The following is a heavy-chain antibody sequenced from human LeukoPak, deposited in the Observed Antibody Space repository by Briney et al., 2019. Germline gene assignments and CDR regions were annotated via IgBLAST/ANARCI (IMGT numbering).Heavy chain of an antibody. V-gene: IGHV2-70*04. D-gene: IGHD6-13*01. Sequence: SGPVLVKPTQTLTLTCTFSGFSLTSSGMRVSWIRQPPGKALEWLALVDWGGDKFYNTSLKIRRPISKDTSKKQVIIIMTNMDPVDTGTYFCARNSNSARYSDYWGQGTLVTVSS. J-gene: IGHJ4*02. CDR1: GFSLTSSGMR. CDR2: VDWGGDK. CDR3: ARNSNSARYSDY.